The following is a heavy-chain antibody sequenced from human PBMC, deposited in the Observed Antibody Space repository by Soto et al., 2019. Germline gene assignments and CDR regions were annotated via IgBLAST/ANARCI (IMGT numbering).Heavy chain of an antibody. J-gene: IGHJ4*02. V-gene: IGHV3-53*01. CDR3: ARAQCWSGVCCSHDY. Sequence: VGSLRFSCAASGFSVGSNYMSWVRQAPGQGLEYVSVIYSDGDTYYGDSVKGRFTISRDNSQNTLYLHMNNLRAEDTAVYYCARAQCWSGVCCSHDYWGQGTLVTVSS. D-gene: IGHD2-15*01. CDR2: IYSDGDT. CDR1: GFSVGSNY.